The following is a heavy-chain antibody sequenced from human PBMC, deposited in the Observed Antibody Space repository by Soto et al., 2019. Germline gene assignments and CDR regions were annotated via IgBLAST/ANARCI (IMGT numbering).Heavy chain of an antibody. D-gene: IGHD3-9*01. V-gene: IGHV5-51*01. CDR2: IYPGDSDA. CDR3: ARQADYIILTGYFYYFDD. CDR1: GYSFTDYW. Sequence: GESLKISCKSSGYSFTDYWIGWVRQMPGKGLEWMGIIYPGDSDARYSPSFQGQVTISVDTSINTAFLRWNSLTASDTAMYYCARQADYIILTGYFYYFDDWGQGSLVTVSS. J-gene: IGHJ4*02.